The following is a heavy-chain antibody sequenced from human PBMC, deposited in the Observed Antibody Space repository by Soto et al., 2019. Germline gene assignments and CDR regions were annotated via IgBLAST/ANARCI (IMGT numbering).Heavy chain of an antibody. CDR3: ARDGRRFLEWLPNDYYYYYYMDV. CDR2: INPSGGST. CDR1: GYTFTSYY. D-gene: IGHD3-3*01. V-gene: IGHV1-46*03. J-gene: IGHJ6*03. Sequence: ASVKVSCKASGYTFTSYYMHWVRQAPGQGLEWMGIINPSGGSTSYAQKFQGRVTMTRDTSTSTVYMELSSLRSEDTAVYYCARDGRRFLEWLPNDYYYYYYMDVWGKGTTVTVS.